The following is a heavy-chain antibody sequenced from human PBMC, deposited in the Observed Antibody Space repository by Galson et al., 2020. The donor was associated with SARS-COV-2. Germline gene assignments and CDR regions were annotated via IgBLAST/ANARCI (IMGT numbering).Heavy chain of an antibody. V-gene: IGHV5-51*01. J-gene: IGHJ4*02. CDR1: GYSFTSYW. CDR3: ARRRGSSGSYKTFDY. CDR2: IYPGDSDT. D-gene: IGHD1-26*01. Sequence: GGSLRLSCKGSGYSFTSYWIGWVRQMPGKGLEWMGIIYPGDSDTRYSPSFQGQVTISADKSISTAYLQWSSLKASDTAMYYCARRRGSSGSYKTFDYWGQGTLVTVSS.